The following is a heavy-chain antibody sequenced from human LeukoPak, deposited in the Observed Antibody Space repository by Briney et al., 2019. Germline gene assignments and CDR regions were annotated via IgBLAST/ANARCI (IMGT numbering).Heavy chain of an antibody. J-gene: IGHJ4*02. V-gene: IGHV4-34*01. CDR3: ARKRGDTLTGYNFDY. Sequence: PSETLSLTCAVYGGSFSSYYWSWIRQPPGKGLEWIGEINHSGSTNYNPSLKSRITMSVDTSKNQFSLKLTSVTAADTAVYYCARKRGDTLTGYNFDYWGQGILVTVSS. CDR1: GGSFSSYY. CDR2: INHSGST. D-gene: IGHD3-9*01.